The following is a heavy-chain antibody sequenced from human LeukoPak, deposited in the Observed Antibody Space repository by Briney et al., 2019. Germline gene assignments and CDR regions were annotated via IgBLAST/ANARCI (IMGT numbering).Heavy chain of an antibody. CDR1: GFTFSSYG. CDR2: ISGSGGST. CDR3: ARVFGSGWTLGDYFDY. J-gene: IGHJ4*02. Sequence: PGGSLRLSCAASGFTFSSYGMSWVRQAPGKGLEWVSAISGSGGSTYYADSVKGRFTISRDNSKNTLYLQMNSLRAEDTAVYYCARVFGSGWTLGDYFDYWGQGTLVTVSS. D-gene: IGHD6-19*01. V-gene: IGHV3-23*01.